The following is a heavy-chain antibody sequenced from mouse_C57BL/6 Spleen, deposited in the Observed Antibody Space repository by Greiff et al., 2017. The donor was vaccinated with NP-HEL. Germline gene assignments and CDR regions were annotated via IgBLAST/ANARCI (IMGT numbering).Heavy chain of an antibody. V-gene: IGHV5-9-1*02. Sequence: EVHLVESGEGLVKPGGSLKLSCAASGFTFSSYAMSWVRQTPEKRLEWVAYISSGGDYIYYADTVKGRFTISRDNARNTLYLQMSSLKSEDTAMYYCTRDRGYYDGYFYAMDYWGQGTSVTVSS. CDR2: ISSGGDYI. CDR3: TRDRGYYDGYFYAMDY. D-gene: IGHD2-3*01. J-gene: IGHJ4*01. CDR1: GFTFSSYA.